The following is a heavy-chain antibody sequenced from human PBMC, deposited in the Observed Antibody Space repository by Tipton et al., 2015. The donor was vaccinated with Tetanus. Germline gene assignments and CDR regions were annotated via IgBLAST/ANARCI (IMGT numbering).Heavy chain of an antibody. J-gene: IGHJ4*02. V-gene: IGHV4-30-2*01. CDR3: ARAGKVHTFDH. CDR1: GDSLSTGFYS. Sequence: TLSLTCAVSGDSLSTGFYSWSWIRQPPGKGLEWIGYIYHTGSTYYNPALQSRVIMSVDMSKNQFSLGLKSVTAADTAVYFCARAGKVHTFDHWGQGILVTVSS. CDR2: IYHTGST.